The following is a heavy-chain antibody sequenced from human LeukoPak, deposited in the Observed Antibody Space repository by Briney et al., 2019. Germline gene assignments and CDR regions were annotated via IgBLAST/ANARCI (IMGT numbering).Heavy chain of an antibody. CDR2: IYYSGST. CDR1: GGSISSYY. V-gene: IGHV4-59*01. Sequence: SETLFPTCTVSGGSISSYYWSWIRQPPGKGLGWIGYIYYSGSTNYNPSLKSRVTISVDTSKNQFSLKLSSVTAADTAVYYCARVVRITMVRGVIGAFDIWGQGTMVTVSS. J-gene: IGHJ3*02. D-gene: IGHD3-10*01. CDR3: ARVVRITMVRGVIGAFDI.